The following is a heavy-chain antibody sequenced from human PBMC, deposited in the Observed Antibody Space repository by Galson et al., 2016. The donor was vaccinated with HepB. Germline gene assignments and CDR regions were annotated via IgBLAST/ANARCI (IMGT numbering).Heavy chain of an antibody. J-gene: IGHJ5*02. D-gene: IGHD5-12*01. CDR1: GXXVSSSX. CDR2: MYPRGDT. Sequence: RLSCAASGXXVSSSXXSWVXXTPGTGLEXXXVMYPRGDTHYSDSVRGRFTISRDNSRNSMSLQMTNLRVGDTAVYFCARWTAYCPRPGCPRDXGYFDPXGQGILVTVSS. V-gene: IGHV3-53*01. CDR3: ARWTAYCPRPGCPRDXGYFDP.